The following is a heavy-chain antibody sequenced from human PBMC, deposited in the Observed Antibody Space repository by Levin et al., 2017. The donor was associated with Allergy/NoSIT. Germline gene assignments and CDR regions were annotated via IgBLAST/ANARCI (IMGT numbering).Heavy chain of an antibody. V-gene: IGHV1-2*02. CDR3: ARDKSYRDTGGSYDS. Sequence: ASVKVSCKASGYSFSDYHIHWVRQAPGQGLEWMGRINPNSGGTNYAQTFQGRVTMTRDTSTCSAYMELSRLTSDDTAVYYCARDKSYRDTGGSYDSWGQGALVTVSS. CDR2: INPNSGGT. CDR1: GYSFSDYH. D-gene: IGHD2-8*02. J-gene: IGHJ5*01.